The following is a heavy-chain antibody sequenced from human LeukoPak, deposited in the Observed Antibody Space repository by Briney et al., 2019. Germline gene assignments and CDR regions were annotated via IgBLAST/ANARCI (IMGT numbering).Heavy chain of an antibody. V-gene: IGHV4-59*01. J-gene: IGHJ4*02. D-gene: IGHD3-16*02. CDR3: ARASTFGGVISRYYFDY. CDR2: IYYSGST. CDR1: GGSISSYY. Sequence: SETLPLTCTVSGGSISSYYWSWIRQPPGKGLEWIGYIYYSGSTNYNPSLKSRVTISVDTSKNQFSLKLSSVTAADTAVYHCARASTFGGVISRYYFDYWGQGTLVTVSS.